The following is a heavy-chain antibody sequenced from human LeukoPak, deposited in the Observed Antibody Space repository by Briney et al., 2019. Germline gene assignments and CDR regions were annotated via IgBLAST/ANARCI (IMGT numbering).Heavy chain of an antibody. CDR1: GGSISSYY. V-gene: IGHV4-4*07. J-gene: IGHJ5*02. Sequence: SETLSLTCTVSGGSISSYYWSWIRQPAGKGLEWIGRIYTSGSTNYNPSLKSRVTMSVDTSKNQFSLKLSSVTAADTAVYYCARVNFDWLPERNWFDPWGQGTLVTVSS. CDR3: ARVNFDWLPERNWFDP. CDR2: IYTSGST. D-gene: IGHD3-9*01.